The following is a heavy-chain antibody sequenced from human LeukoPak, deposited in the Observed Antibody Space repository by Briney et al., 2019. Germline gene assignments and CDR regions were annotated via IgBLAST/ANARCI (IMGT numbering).Heavy chain of an antibody. V-gene: IGHV1-18*01. D-gene: IGHD3-22*01. CDR2: ISAYNGNT. J-gene: IGHJ4*02. Sequence: ASVKVSCKASGYTFTSYGISWVRQAPGQGLEWMGWISAYNGNTNYAQKLQGRVTMTTDTSTSTAYMELRSLRSEDTAVYYCAAGTYYYDSSGSSTLDYWGQGTLVTVSS. CDR3: AAGTYYYDSSGSSTLDY. CDR1: GYTFTSYG.